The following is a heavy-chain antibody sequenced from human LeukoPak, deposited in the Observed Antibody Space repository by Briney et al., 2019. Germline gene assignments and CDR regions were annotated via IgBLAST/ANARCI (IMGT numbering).Heavy chain of an antibody. CDR2: INPNSGGT. CDR3: ARGLTINFYYMDV. V-gene: IGHV1-2*02. Sequence: EASVKVSCKASEYTFTDYYIHWVRQAPGQGLEWMGWINPNSGGTNYAQKFQGRVTMTRDTSISTAYMELSTLRSDDTAMYYCARGLTINFYYMDVWGKGTTVTVSS. D-gene: IGHD5-24*01. J-gene: IGHJ6*03. CDR1: EYTFTDYY.